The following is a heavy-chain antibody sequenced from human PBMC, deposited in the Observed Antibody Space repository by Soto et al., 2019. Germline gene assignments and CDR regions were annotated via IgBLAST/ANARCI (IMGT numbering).Heavy chain of an antibody. V-gene: IGHV4-59*01. CDR2: IYYSGST. CDR3: ARVESYCSGGSCPDYGMDV. CDR1: GGSISSYY. J-gene: IGHJ6*02. D-gene: IGHD2-15*01. Sequence: SETLSLTCTVSGGSISSYYWSWIRQPPGKGLEWIGYIYYSGSTNYNPSLKSRVTISVDTSKNQFSLKLSSVTAADTAVYYCARVESYCSGGSCPDYGMDVWGQGTTVT.